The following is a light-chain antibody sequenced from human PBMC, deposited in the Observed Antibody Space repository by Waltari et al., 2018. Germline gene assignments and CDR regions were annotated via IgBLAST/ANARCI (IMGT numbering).Light chain of an antibody. CDR2: GAS. V-gene: IGKV3-20*01. Sequence: EIVLTQSPGTLSLSPGERATLSCRASQSVSSNYLGWYQQKPGQPPRLLIYGASSRATGIPDRFSGSGSGTDFTLTISRLEPEDLAVYYCQQYGSSPLTFGGGTKVEIK. CDR1: QSVSSNY. J-gene: IGKJ4*01. CDR3: QQYGSSPLT.